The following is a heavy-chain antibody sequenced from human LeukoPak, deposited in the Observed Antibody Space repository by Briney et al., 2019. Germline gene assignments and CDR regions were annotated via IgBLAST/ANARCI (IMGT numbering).Heavy chain of an antibody. CDR3: AKDIIVGATSNWFDP. CDR1: GFTFSSYG. J-gene: IGHJ5*02. V-gene: IGHV3-30*02. D-gene: IGHD1-26*01. Sequence: PGGSLRLSCAASGFTFSSYGMHCVRQAPGKGLEWVAFIRYDGSNKYYADSVKGRFTISRDNSKNTLYLQMNSLRAEDTAVYYCAKDIIVGATSNWFDPWGQGTLVTVFS. CDR2: IRYDGSNK.